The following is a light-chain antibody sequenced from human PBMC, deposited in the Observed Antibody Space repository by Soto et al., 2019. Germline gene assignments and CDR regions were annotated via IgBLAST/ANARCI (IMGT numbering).Light chain of an antibody. CDR2: GAS. Sequence: TLYPNTLYVSTGERATLSCRASQSVYNNLAWYQQQPGQSTRLLIYGASTRATGIPARFSGSGSGTEFTLTISILHSEDSAVDYCQRYNNWTRATFG. CDR3: QRYNNWTRAT. J-gene: IGKJ5*01. CDR1: QSVYNN. V-gene: IGKV3-15*01.